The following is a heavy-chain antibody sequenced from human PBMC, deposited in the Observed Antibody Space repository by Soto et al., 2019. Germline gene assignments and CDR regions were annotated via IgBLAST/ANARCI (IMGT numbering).Heavy chain of an antibody. Sequence: QVQLQQWGAGLLKPSETLSLTCAVYGGSLSGYYWTWICRPPGKGLEWIGEIHHSGSINYNSSLKSRVTISADTSKNQFFLKLSSVTAADTAVYYCSRGGDAYKAGNYWGQGTLVTVSS. J-gene: IGHJ4*02. V-gene: IGHV4-34*01. CDR3: SRGGDAYKAGNY. CDR1: GGSLSGYY. D-gene: IGHD1-1*01. CDR2: IHHSGSI.